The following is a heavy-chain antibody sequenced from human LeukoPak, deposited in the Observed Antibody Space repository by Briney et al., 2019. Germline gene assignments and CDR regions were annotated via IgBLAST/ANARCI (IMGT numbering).Heavy chain of an antibody. CDR3: ARDSCSSTSCYTGAFGI. V-gene: IGHV3-21*01. CDR2: ISSSSSHI. CDR1: GFTFSSYS. D-gene: IGHD2-2*02. Sequence: GGSLRLSCAASGFTFSSYSMNWVRQAPGKGLEWVSSISSSSSHIYYADSVKGRFTISRDNAKNSLYLQMNSLRAEDTAVYYCARDSCSSTSCYTGAFGIWGQGTMVTVSS. J-gene: IGHJ3*02.